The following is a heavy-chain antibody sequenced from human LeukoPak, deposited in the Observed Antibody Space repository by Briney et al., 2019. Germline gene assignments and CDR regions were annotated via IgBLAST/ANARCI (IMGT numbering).Heavy chain of an antibody. V-gene: IGHV3-30*02. CDR3: AKDLSKELLYRRAKYYFDY. Sequence: PGGSLRLSCAASGFTFSGYGMHWVRQAPGKGLEWVSFIRYDGSNKYYADSVKGRFTISRDNSKNTLYLQMSSLRAEDTAVYYCAKDLSKELLYRRAKYYFDYWGQGTLVTVSS. J-gene: IGHJ4*02. CDR2: IRYDGSNK. CDR1: GFTFSGYG. D-gene: IGHD3-3*01.